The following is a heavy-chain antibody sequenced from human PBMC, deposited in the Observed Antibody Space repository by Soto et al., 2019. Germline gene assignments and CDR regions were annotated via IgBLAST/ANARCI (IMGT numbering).Heavy chain of an antibody. V-gene: IGHV1-18*04. CDR2: IGAYNGNT. Sequence: GASVKVSCKASGYIFSSFGISWVRQAPGQGLEWMGWIGAYNGNTNYAPRFQGRVTMTTDTSTSTVYMELRSLRSDDTAVYYCTVLPRLPFDFWGQGTMVTV. CDR1: GYIFSSFG. CDR3: TVLPRLPFDF. D-gene: IGHD3-10*02. J-gene: IGHJ3*01.